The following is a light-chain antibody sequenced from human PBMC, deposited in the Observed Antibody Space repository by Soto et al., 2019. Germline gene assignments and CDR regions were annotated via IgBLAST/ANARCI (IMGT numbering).Light chain of an antibody. CDR2: DVS. CDR3: SSYSSSSPCV. V-gene: IGLV2-11*01. CDR1: SSDVGGYNY. J-gene: IGLJ1*01. Sequence: SVLIQPRSVSGSPGQSVTISCTGTSSDVGGYNYVSWYQQYPGKAPKLIIYDVSKRPSGVPDRFSGSKSGNTASLTISGLQADDEADYYCSSYSSSSPCVFGTGTKVTVL.